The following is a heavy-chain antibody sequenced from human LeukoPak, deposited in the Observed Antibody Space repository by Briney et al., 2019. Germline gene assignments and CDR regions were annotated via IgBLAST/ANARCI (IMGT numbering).Heavy chain of an antibody. CDR2: IYSGGST. J-gene: IGHJ6*02. Sequence: PGGSLRLSCVASGFTVSSKYMRWVRQAPGKGLEWVSVIYSGGSTYYGESAKGRFTISRDNSKNTVYLQMNALRAEDSAVYYCARGTVWRLGSYGLDVWGQGTTVTVSS. V-gene: IGHV3-53*01. CDR1: GFTVSSKY. D-gene: IGHD3-16*01. CDR3: ARGTVWRLGSYGLDV.